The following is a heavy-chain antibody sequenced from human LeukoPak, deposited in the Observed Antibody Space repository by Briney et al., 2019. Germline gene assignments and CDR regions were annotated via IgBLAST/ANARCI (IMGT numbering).Heavy chain of an antibody. CDR2: IYYSGST. CDR3: ARGFETYYYDSSGHVAFDI. D-gene: IGHD3-22*01. J-gene: IGHJ3*02. V-gene: IGHV4-59*01. Sequence: SETLSLTCTVPGGSISSYYWSWIRQPPRKGLEWIGYIYYSGSTNYNPSLKSRVTISVDTSKNQFSLKLSSVTAADTAVYYCARGFETYYYDSSGHVAFDIWGQGTMVTVSS. CDR1: GGSISSYY.